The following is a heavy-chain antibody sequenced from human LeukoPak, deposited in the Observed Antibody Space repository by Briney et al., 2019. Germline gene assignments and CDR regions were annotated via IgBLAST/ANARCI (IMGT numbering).Heavy chain of an antibody. CDR3: ARGGIAAAGSYYYYYMDV. D-gene: IGHD6-13*01. V-gene: IGHV1-69*05. Sequence: SVKVSCKASGGTFSSYAISWVRQAPGQRLEWMGGIIPIFGTANYAQKFQGRVTITTDESTSTAYMELSSLRSEDTAVYYCARGGIAAAGSYYYYYMDVWGKGTTVTVSS. CDR2: IIPIFGTA. CDR1: GGTFSSYA. J-gene: IGHJ6*03.